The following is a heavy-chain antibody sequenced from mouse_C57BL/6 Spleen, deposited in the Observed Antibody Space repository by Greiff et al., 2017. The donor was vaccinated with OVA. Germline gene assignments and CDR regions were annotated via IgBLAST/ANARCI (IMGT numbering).Heavy chain of an antibody. D-gene: IGHD2-10*02. Sequence: EVQLQQSGPELVKPGASVKISCKASGYSFTDYNMNWVKQSTGKSLEWIGVIYPNYGTTSYNQKFKGKATLTVDQSSSTAYMQLNSLTSEDSAVYDCASTEYQAWFAYWGQGTLVTVSA. CDR2: IYPNYGTT. CDR3: ASTEYQAWFAY. V-gene: IGHV1-39*01. J-gene: IGHJ3*01. CDR1: GYSFTDYN.